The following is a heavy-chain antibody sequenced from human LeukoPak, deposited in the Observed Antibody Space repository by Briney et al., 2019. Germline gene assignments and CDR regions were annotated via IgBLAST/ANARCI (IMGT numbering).Heavy chain of an antibody. CDR3: ARDREQWLARTYYFDY. CDR1: GFTFSGYG. CDR2: ISYDGTKK. Sequence: GGSLRLSCAASGFTFSGYGMHWFRQAPGQGLEWVALISYDGTKKYYADSVRGRFTISSDSSKNTLYLQMNSLRVEDTAVYYCARDREQWLARTYYFDYWGQGTLVTVSS. J-gene: IGHJ4*02. V-gene: IGHV3-30*03. D-gene: IGHD6-19*01.